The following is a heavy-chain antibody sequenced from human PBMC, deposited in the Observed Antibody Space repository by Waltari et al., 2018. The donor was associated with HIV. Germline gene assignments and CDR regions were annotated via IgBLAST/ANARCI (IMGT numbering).Heavy chain of an antibody. CDR2: IRYDGSNK. CDR1: GFTFSTYG. CDR3: AKDPVFGEPYGYDY. D-gene: IGHD3-10*01. V-gene: IGHV3-30*02. J-gene: IGHJ4*02. Sequence: QVQLVESGGGVVQPGGSLRLSCAASGFTFSTYGMRWVRPAPGKGLEWVAFIRYDGSNKYYADSVKGRFTISRDNSKNTLYLQMNSLRAEDTAVYYCAKDPVFGEPYGYDYWGQGTLVTVSS.